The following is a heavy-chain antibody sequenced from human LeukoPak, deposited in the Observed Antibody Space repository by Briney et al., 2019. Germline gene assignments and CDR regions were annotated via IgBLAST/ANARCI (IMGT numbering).Heavy chain of an antibody. V-gene: IGHV3-30*02. CDR2: VRYDETTK. CDR3: AKGPPPAGYYDFWSGYSHYYYMDV. J-gene: IGHJ6*03. CDR1: GFTFSSYG. D-gene: IGHD3-3*01. Sequence: GGSLRLSCAASGFTFSSYGMHWVRQALGKGLEWVAFVRYDETTKFYADSVKGRFTISRDNSKTTLYLQMNSLRAEDTAVYYCAKGPPPAGYYDFWSGYSHYYYMDVWGKGTTVTVSS.